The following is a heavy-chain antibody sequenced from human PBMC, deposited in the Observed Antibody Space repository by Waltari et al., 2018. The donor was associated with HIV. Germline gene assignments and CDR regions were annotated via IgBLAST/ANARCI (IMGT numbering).Heavy chain of an antibody. Sequence: EVQLVESGGGLVKPGGSLRLSCAASGFTFSSDSMNWVIQAPGKGLDGVSSISSSSSYIYYADSVKGRFTISRDNAKNSLYLQMNSLRAEDTAVYYCARDTSFWSSPDLDAFDIWGQGTMVTVSS. CDR2: ISSSSSYI. D-gene: IGHD3-3*01. J-gene: IGHJ3*02. V-gene: IGHV3-21*01. CDR1: GFTFSSDS. CDR3: ARDTSFWSSPDLDAFDI.